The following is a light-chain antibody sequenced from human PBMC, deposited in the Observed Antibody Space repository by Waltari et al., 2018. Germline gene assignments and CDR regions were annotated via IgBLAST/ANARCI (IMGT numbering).Light chain of an antibody. CDR1: SSNIGAGYD. J-gene: IGLJ1*01. V-gene: IGLV1-40*01. CDR2: GNS. Sequence: QSVLTQPPSVSGAPGQRVPISRPGSSSNIGAGYDVHWYQQLPGTAPKLLIYGNSNRPSGVPDRFSGSKSGTSASLAITGLQAEDEADYYCQSYDSSLSGYVFGTGTKVTVL. CDR3: QSYDSSLSGYV.